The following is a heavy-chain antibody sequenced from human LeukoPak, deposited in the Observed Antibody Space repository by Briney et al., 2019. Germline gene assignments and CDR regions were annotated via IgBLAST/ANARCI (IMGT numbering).Heavy chain of an antibody. CDR2: IYSGGST. Sequence: GGSLRLSCAGFRFTLNSNYMGWLDPAPGKGLEWVSVIYSGGSTYYADSVKGRFTISRDNSKNTLYLQMTSLRAEDTAVYYCALAPPYGGQGTLATVSS. J-gene: IGHJ4*02. V-gene: IGHV3-66*01. CDR1: RFTLNSNY. CDR3: ALAPPY.